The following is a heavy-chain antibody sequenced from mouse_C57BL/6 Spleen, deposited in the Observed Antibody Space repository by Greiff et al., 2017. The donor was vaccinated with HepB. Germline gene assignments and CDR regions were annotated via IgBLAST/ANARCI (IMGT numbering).Heavy chain of an antibody. CDR1: GFNIKNTY. D-gene: IGHD2-4*01. CDR3: ARKPFYYDYDLDYAMDY. Sequence: VQLKESVAELVRPGASVKLSCTASGFNIKNTYMHWVKQRPEQGLEWIGRIDPANGNTKYAPKFQGKATITADTSSNTAYLQLSSLTSEDTAIYYCARKPFYYDYDLDYAMDYWGQGTSVTVSS. J-gene: IGHJ4*01. CDR2: IDPANGNT. V-gene: IGHV14-3*01.